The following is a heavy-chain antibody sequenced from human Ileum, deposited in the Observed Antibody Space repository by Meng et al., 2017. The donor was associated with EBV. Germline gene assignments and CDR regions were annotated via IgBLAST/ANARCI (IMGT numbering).Heavy chain of an antibody. Sequence: QSGPALLKPSPPLSLSCAISGDSVSSNSAAWNWIRQSPSRGLEWLGRTYYRSKWYNDYAVSVKSRITINPDTSKNQFSLQLNSVTPEDTAVYYCARDSSSSAYSPFDYWGQGTLVTVSS. CDR2: TYYRSKWYN. V-gene: IGHV6-1*01. CDR1: GDSVSSNSAA. D-gene: IGHD3-22*01. J-gene: IGHJ4*02. CDR3: ARDSSSSAYSPFDY.